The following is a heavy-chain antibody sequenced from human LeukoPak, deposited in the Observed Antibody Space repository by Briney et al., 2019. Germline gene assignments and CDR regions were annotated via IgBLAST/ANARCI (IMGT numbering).Heavy chain of an antibody. V-gene: IGHV3-30*02. CDR2: IWPDGSKT. Sequence: GESLKISCAASGFTFSRYAMHWVRQAPGKGLEWVAFIWPDGSKTYYADSVRGRFTISRDNSKNTLHPEMSTVRAEDTALYYCAKISSSSEPDFDYWGQGTLVTVS. D-gene: IGHD1-14*01. CDR1: GFTFSRYA. CDR3: AKISSSSEPDFDY. J-gene: IGHJ4*02.